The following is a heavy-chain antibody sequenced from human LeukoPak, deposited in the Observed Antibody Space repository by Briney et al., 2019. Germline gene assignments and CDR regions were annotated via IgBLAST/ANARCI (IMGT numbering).Heavy chain of an antibody. CDR3: ARVRDDYNYYFDY. J-gene: IGHJ4*02. Sequence: SQTLSLTCAISGDSVSSNIPAWNWIRQSPSRGLEWPGRTYYRSKWYTEYALSVKSRITIRPDTSKNHFSLQLNSVTPEDTAVYYCARVRDDYNYYFDYWGQGTLVTVSS. CDR1: GDSVSSNIPA. V-gene: IGHV6-1*01. D-gene: IGHD5-24*01. CDR2: TYYRSKWYT.